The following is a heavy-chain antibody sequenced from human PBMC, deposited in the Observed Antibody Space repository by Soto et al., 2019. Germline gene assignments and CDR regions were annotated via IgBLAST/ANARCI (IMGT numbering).Heavy chain of an antibody. J-gene: IGHJ4*02. CDR2: MSYDGTNE. CDR3: AKPGYSYSYFDS. D-gene: IGHD5-18*01. V-gene: IGHV3-30*18. CDR1: GFNFRAYG. Sequence: PGGSLRLSCAASGFNFRAYGMHWVRQAPGKGLEWVAVMSYDGTNEYYVDSVKGRFTISRDISKNTLYLQMNSLRGEDTAVYYCAKPGYSYSYFDSWGQGTLVTVSS.